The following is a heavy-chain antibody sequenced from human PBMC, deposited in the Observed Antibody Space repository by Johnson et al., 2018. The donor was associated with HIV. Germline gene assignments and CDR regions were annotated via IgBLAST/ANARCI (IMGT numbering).Heavy chain of an antibody. V-gene: IGHV3-20*03. CDR2: ISYGGST. J-gene: IGHJ3*02. D-gene: IGHD4-17*01. CDR1: GLTFPFNTYW. CDR3: ARVGGINDYGDPGYAFDI. Sequence: ASGLTFPFNTYWMSWVRQAPGQGLEWVAVISYGGSTGSADSVKGRFTISRDNAKNSLYLQMNSLRAEYTALYYCARVGGINDYGDPGYAFDIWGQGTMVTVSS.